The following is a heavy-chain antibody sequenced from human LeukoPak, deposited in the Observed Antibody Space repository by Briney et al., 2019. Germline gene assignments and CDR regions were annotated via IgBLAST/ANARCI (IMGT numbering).Heavy chain of an antibody. CDR3: AREATGRAFDP. J-gene: IGHJ5*02. Sequence: ASVKVSCKASGCNFNDFGVTWVRQAPGQGLEWMGWISALTGDTNYAQKFQGRVTMTTDTSTDTAYMEMRSLRSDDTAVYYCAREATGRAFDPWGQGTLVTVSS. D-gene: IGHD1-1*01. CDR2: ISALTGDT. CDR1: GCNFNDFG. V-gene: IGHV1-18*01.